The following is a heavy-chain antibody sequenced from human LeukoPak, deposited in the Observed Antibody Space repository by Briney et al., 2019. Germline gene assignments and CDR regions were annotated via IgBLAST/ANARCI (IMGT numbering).Heavy chain of an antibody. Sequence: PSETLSLTCAVYGGSFSGYYWSWVRQPPGKGLEWIGEINHSGSTNYNPSLKSRVTISVDTSKNQFSLKLSSVTAADTAVYYCARGIAARPRCMDVWGKGTTVTVSS. V-gene: IGHV4-34*01. CDR2: INHSGST. CDR3: ARGIAARPRCMDV. J-gene: IGHJ6*03. D-gene: IGHD6-6*01. CDR1: GGSFSGYY.